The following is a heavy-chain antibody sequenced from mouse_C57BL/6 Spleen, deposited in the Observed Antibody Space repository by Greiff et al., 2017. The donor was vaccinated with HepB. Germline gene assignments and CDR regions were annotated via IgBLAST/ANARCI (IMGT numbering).Heavy chain of an antibody. CDR1: GFNIKDYY. V-gene: IGHV14-2*01. Sequence: EVMLVESGAELVKPGASVKLSCTASGFNIKDYYMHWVKQRPEQGLEWIGRIDPEDGETKYAPKFQGKATITPDTSSNTTSLQLNSLTSEDTAVYYCASSNYYRSNPPWFAYWGQGTLVTVSA. CDR3: ASSNYYRSNPPWFAY. J-gene: IGHJ3*01. CDR2: IDPEDGET. D-gene: IGHD1-1*01.